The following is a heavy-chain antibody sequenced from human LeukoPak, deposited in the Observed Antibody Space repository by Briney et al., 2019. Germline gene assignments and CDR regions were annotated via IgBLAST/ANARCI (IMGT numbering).Heavy chain of an antibody. CDR2: VYYTGGT. CDR3: ACASGWYPY. J-gene: IGHJ4*02. D-gene: IGHD6-19*01. V-gene: IGHV4-39*07. Sequence: PSETLSFTGTAFDGSIEITTYYWGWIRQPPGKGLDWIGSVYYTGGTYYNPSLKSRVTISVDTSKHQFSLKLGSVTATDTVVYYCACASGWYPYWGQGTLVTVSS. CDR1: DGSIEITTYY.